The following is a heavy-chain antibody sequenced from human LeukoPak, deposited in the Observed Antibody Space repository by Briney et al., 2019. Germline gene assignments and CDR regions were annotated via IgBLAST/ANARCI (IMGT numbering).Heavy chain of an antibody. J-gene: IGHJ6*02. CDR3: ARQKPFTAYNFYYYGMDV. D-gene: IGHD3-16*01. V-gene: IGHV1-8*01. CDR1: GYTFTSYD. CDR2: MNPNSGNT. Sequence: ASVKVSCKASGYTFTSYDINWVRQAPGQGLEWMGWMNPNSGNTGYAQKFQGRVTMTRNTSISTAYMELSSLRSEDTAVYYCARQKPFTAYNFYYYGMDVWGQGTTVTVSS.